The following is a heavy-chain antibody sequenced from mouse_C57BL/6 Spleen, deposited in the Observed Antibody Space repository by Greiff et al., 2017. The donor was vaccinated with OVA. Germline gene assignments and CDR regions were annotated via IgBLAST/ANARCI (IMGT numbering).Heavy chain of an antibody. Sequence: SGPELVKPGASVKISCEASGYAFSSSWMNWVKQRPGKGLEWIGRIYPGDGDTNYNGKFKGKATLTADKSSSTAYMQLSSLTSEDSAVYFCAREDGYPAWFAYWGQGTLVTVSA. D-gene: IGHD2-3*01. J-gene: IGHJ3*01. V-gene: IGHV1-82*01. CDR2: IYPGDGDT. CDR3: AREDGYPAWFAY. CDR1: GYAFSSSW.